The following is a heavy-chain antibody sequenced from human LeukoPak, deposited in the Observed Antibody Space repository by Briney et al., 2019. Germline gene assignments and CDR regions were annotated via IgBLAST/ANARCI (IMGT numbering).Heavy chain of an antibody. CDR1: GYTFTSYG. V-gene: IGHV1-18*01. D-gene: IGHD3-10*01. CDR3: ARASEVTMVRGVKGSYFQH. Sequence: ASVKVSCKASGYTFTSYGISWVRQAPGQGLEWMGWISAYNGNTNYAQKLQGRVTMTTDTSTSTAYMELRSLRSDDTAVYYCARASEVTMVRGVKGSYFQHWGQGTLVTVSS. J-gene: IGHJ1*01. CDR2: ISAYNGNT.